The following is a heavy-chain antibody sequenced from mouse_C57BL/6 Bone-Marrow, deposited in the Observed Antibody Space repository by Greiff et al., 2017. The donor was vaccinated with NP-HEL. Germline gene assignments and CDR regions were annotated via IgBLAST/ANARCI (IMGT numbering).Heavy chain of an antibody. D-gene: IGHD4-1*01. CDR2: IRNKANGYTT. CDR3: VRYGELGPFDY. Sequence: EVKLVESGGGLVQPGGSLSLSCAASGFTFTDYYMSWVRQPPGKALEWLGFIRNKANGYTTEYSASVKGRFTISRDKSQSILYLQMNALRAEDSATYYCVRYGELGPFDYWGQGTTLTVSS. V-gene: IGHV7-3*01. CDR1: GFTFTDYY. J-gene: IGHJ2*01.